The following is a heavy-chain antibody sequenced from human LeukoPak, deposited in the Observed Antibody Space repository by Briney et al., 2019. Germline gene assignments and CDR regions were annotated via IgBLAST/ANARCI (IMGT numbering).Heavy chain of an antibody. CDR1: GGTFSSYA. Sequence: SVKVSCKASGGTFSSYAISWVRHAPGQGLEWMGRIIPIFGTANYAQKFQGRVTITTDESTSTAYMELSSLRSEDTAVYYGARDGVGATQFDYWSQGTLVTDSS. D-gene: IGHD1-26*01. J-gene: IGHJ4*02. CDR2: IIPIFGTA. V-gene: IGHV1-69*05. CDR3: ARDGVGATQFDY.